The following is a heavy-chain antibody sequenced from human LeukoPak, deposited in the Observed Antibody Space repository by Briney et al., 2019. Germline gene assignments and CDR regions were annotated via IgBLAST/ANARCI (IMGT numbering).Heavy chain of an antibody. CDR3: ARVKVEWLRADGAIDY. V-gene: IGHV1-2*02. CDR1: GYTFTDYY. Sequence: GASVKVSCKTSGYTFTDYYMHWVRQAPGQGLEWMGWINPNSGGTNYAQKFQGRVTMTRDTSISTAYMELSRLRSDDTAVYYCARVKVEWLRADGAIDYWGQGTLVTVSS. D-gene: IGHD5-12*01. CDR2: INPNSGGT. J-gene: IGHJ4*02.